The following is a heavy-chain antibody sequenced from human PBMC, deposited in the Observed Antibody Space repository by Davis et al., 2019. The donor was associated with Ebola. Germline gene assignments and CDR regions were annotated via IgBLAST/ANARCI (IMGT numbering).Heavy chain of an antibody. D-gene: IGHD2-2*01. J-gene: IGHJ6*02. Sequence: ASVKVSCKASGYTFTSYGISWVRQAPGQGLDWMGWISAYNGNTNYAQKLQGRVTMTTDTSTSTAYMELRSLRSDDTAVYYCARDGDHCSSTSCSPGNYGMDVWGQGTTVTVSS. CDR1: GYTFTSYG. CDR2: ISAYNGNT. V-gene: IGHV1-18*01. CDR3: ARDGDHCSSTSCSPGNYGMDV.